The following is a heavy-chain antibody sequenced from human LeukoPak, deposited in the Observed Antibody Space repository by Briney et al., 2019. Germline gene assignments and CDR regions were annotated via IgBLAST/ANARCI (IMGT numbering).Heavy chain of an antibody. V-gene: IGHV1-18*01. CDR2: ISANNGNTKYNT. J-gene: IGHJ4*02. CDR1: GYTFTNYG. D-gene: IGHD1-26*01. Sequence: ASVTVSCKASGYTFTNYGISWVGQAPGQGREGMGWISANNGNTKYNTKYAQNLQGRVTMTTDISTSTAYMELRTLRSDDTAVYYCARDRDRSGSQSYWGQGTLVTVSS. CDR3: ARDRDRSGSQSY.